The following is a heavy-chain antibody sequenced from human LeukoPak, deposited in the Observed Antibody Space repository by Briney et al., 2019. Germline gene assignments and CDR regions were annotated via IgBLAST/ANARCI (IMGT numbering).Heavy chain of an antibody. CDR1: GFIFSNYA. J-gene: IGHJ4*02. D-gene: IGHD3-10*01. CDR2: ISYNGVST. Sequence: PGGSLRLSCAASGFIFSNYAMSWVRQAPEKGLEWVSSISYNGVSTYYADSVKGRFTISRDNSKKMLYLQLSSLRAEDTAVYFCAKGGPDPGENYYFDYWGQGTLVTVSS. CDR3: AKGGPDPGENYYFDY. V-gene: IGHV3-23*01.